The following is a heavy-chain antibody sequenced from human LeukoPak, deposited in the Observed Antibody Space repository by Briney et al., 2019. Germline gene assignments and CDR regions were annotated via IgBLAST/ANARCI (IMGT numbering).Heavy chain of an antibody. CDR2: IHQSGTT. D-gene: IGHD1-7*01. CDR3: ARRVAGSGTSYFDR. J-gene: IGHJ4*02. V-gene: IGHV4-30-2*01. Sequence: SETLSLTCIVSGDSIDSGGYSWSWIRQPPGKALEWIGYIHQSGTTYRNPSLSRRVTMSKDSSKNQFCLNLHSVTAADTAVYYCARRVAGSGTSYFDRWGQGTPVTVSS. CDR1: GDSIDSGGYS.